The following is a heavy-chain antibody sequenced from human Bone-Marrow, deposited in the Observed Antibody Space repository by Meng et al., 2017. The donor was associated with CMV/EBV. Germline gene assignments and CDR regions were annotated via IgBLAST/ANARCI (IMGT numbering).Heavy chain of an antibody. D-gene: IGHD3-3*01. V-gene: IGHV3-30*02. CDR3: AKDFRRGPADRFRGRFLGYDAFDI. Sequence: GESLKISCAASGFTFSSYGMHWVRQAPGKGLEWVAFIRYDGSNKYYADSVKGRFTISRDNSKNMLYLQMNSLRAEDTAVYYCAKDFRRGPADRFRGRFLGYDAFDIWGQGTMVTVSS. CDR2: IRYDGSNK. CDR1: GFTFSSYG. J-gene: IGHJ3*02.